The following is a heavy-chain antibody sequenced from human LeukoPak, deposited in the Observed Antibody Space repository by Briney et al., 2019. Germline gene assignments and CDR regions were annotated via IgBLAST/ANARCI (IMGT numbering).Heavy chain of an antibody. CDR3: ARDRSAAADNFDY. V-gene: IGHV3-30-3*01. J-gene: IGHJ4*02. CDR2: ISYDGSNK. CDR1: GFTFSSYA. D-gene: IGHD6-13*01. Sequence: GGSLRLSCAASGFTFSSYAMHWVRQAPGKGLEWVAVISYDGSNKYYADSVKGRFTISRDNSKNTLYLQMNSLRAEDTAVYYCARDRSAAADNFDYWGQGTLVTVSS.